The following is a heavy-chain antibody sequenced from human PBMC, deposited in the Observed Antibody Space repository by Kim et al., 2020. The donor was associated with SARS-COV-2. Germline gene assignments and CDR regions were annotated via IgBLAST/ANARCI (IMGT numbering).Heavy chain of an antibody. CDR2: IKKDGSET. J-gene: IGHJ4*02. CDR1: GFSIDDYW. Sequence: GGSLRLSCVASGFSIDDYWMNWIRQDPGKGLEWVAIIKKDGSETFYVNSLRGRFTISRDNKKNSLYLEMNSLTGDDSAVYYCAAGIGWQIDYWGQGTLVTVSS. D-gene: IGHD6-19*01. V-gene: IGHV3-7*05. CDR3: AAGIGWQIDY.